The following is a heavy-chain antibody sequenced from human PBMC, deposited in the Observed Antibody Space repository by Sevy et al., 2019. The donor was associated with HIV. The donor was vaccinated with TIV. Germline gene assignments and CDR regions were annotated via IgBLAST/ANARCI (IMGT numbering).Heavy chain of an antibody. CDR2: ISGSGIT. V-gene: IGHV3-11*01. CDR1: GFIFSDYY. D-gene: IGHD2-2*03. Sequence: GGSLRLSCSGSGFIFSDYYMSWIRQAPGRGLEWVSYISGSGITYYAASVEGRFTISRDNARNSLYLQMNSLRADDTAVYYCARDPLLGIAREVARGGYWGQGTLVTVSS. J-gene: IGHJ4*02. CDR3: ARDPLLGIAREVARGGY.